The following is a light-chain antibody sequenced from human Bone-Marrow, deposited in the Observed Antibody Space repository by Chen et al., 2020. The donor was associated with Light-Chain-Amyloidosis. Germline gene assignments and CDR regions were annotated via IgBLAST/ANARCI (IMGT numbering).Light chain of an antibody. J-gene: IGLJ1*01. CDR3: SSYTITNTLV. V-gene: IGLV2-14*01. CDR2: ELT. Sequence: QSGLTQAASVSGSPGQSITSSCAGTSSDVGGDNHVSWYQQHPDKAPKLMIYELTNRPSWVPDRFSGSKSDNTASLTISGLQTEDEADYFCSSYTITNTLVFGSGTRVTVL. CDR1: SSDVGGDNH.